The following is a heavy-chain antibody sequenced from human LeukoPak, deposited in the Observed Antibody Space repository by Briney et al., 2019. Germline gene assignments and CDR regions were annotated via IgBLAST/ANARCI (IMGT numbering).Heavy chain of an antibody. Sequence: ASVKVSCKVSGYTLTELSMHWVRQAPGQGLEWMGWINPNSGGTNYAQKFQGRVTMTRDTSISTAYMELSRLRSDDTAVYYCARGGTPSYYYYMDVWGKGTTVTVPS. D-gene: IGHD2-21*01. CDR1: GYTLTELS. CDR2: INPNSGGT. J-gene: IGHJ6*03. V-gene: IGHV1-2*02. CDR3: ARGGTPSYYYYMDV.